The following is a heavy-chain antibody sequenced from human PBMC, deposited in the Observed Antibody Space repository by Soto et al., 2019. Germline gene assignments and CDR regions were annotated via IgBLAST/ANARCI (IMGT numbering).Heavy chain of an antibody. V-gene: IGHV3-74*02. CDR3: ASNLSGRADV. D-gene: IGHD3-10*01. Sequence: EVQLVESGGGLVRPGGSLRLSCAASGFTFSSYWMHWVRQAPGKGLVWVSRMNEDGGTTDYADSVKGRFTISRDNAKTTLYLQMNSLGVEDTVVYYCASNLSGRADVWGQGTTVTVSS. J-gene: IGHJ6*02. CDR2: MNEDGGTT. CDR1: GFTFSSYW.